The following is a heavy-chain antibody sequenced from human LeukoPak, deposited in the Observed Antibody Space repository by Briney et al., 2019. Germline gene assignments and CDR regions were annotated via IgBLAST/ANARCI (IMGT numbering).Heavy chain of an antibody. CDR2: ISWNSGSI. J-gene: IGHJ6*02. D-gene: IGHD3-3*01. Sequence: GRSLRLSCATSGFTFDDYAMHWVRQAPGKGLEWVSGISWNSGSIGYADSVKGRFTISRDNAKNSLYLQMNSLRAEDTALYYCAKDIPPRSYYYYGMDVWGQGTTVTVSS. CDR3: AKDIPPRSYYYYGMDV. CDR1: GFTFDDYA. V-gene: IGHV3-9*01.